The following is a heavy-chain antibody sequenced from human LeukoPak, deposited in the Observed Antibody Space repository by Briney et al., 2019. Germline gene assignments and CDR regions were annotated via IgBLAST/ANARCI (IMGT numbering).Heavy chain of an antibody. Sequence: GASVKVSCKASGGTFSSYAISWVRQAPGQGLEWMGGIIPIFGTANYAQKFQGRVTITADESTSTAYMELSSLRSEDTAVYYCARDHTGYYGPGSSAFGVSYYMDVWGKGTTVTISS. CDR1: GGTFSSYA. J-gene: IGHJ6*03. D-gene: IGHD3-10*01. CDR2: IIPIFGTA. CDR3: ARDHTGYYGPGSSAFGVSYYMDV. V-gene: IGHV1-69*01.